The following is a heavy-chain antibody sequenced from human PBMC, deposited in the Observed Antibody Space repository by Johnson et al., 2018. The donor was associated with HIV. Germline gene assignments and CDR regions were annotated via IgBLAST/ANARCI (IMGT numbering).Heavy chain of an antibody. CDR2: IYSGGST. J-gene: IGHJ3*02. D-gene: IGHD7-27*01. CDR3: ASLKMGLANWGSHDAFDI. V-gene: IGHV3-53*02. Sequence: VQLVETGGGLIQTGGSLRLSCAASGFTVSSNSMSWVRQAPGKGPEWVSVIYSGGSTSYADSVQGRFTISRDSSKNTLYLDMITLRAEDTAVYYCASLKMGLANWGSHDAFDIWGQGTMVTVSS. CDR1: GFTVSSNS.